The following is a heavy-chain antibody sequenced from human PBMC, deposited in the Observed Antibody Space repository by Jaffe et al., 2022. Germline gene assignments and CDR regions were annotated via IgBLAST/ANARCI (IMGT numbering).Heavy chain of an antibody. Sequence: EVQLLESGGGLVQPGGSLRLSCAASGFTFSSYAMSWVRQAPGKGLEWVSAISGSGGSTYYADSVKGRFTISRDNSKNTLYLQMNSLRAEDTAVYYCAKGNDYGDPQHLDYFDYWGQGTLVTVSS. D-gene: IGHD4-17*01. V-gene: IGHV3-23*01. J-gene: IGHJ4*02. CDR2: ISGSGGST. CDR1: GFTFSSYA. CDR3: AKGNDYGDPQHLDYFDY.